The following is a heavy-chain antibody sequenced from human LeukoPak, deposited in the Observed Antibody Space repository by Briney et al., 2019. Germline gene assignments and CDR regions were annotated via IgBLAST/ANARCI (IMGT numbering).Heavy chain of an antibody. D-gene: IGHD6-13*01. CDR3: AKDGAGISPFDY. CDR2: ISGSGGST. V-gene: IGHV3-23*01. CDR1: GFTFSTFP. J-gene: IGHJ4*02. Sequence: PGGSLRPSLPASGFTFSTFPMSGVGRAQGKGRGGVPAISGSGGSTYYADSVKGRFTISRDNSKNTLYLQMNSLRAEDTAVYYCAKDGAGISPFDYWGQGTLVTVSS.